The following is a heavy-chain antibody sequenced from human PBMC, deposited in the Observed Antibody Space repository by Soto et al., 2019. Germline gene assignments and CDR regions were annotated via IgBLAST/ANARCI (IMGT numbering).Heavy chain of an antibody. D-gene: IGHD1-20*01. Sequence: AVKVSCKSSGGTFSSYAISWVRQAPGQGLEWMGGIIPIFGTANYAQKFQGRVTITADESTSTAYMELRSLRSDDTAVYFCARVNTGIALYGLDGCGLGTTVTVSS. J-gene: IGHJ6*02. CDR3: ARVNTGIALYGLDG. V-gene: IGHV1-69*13. CDR1: GGTFSSYA. CDR2: IIPIFGTA.